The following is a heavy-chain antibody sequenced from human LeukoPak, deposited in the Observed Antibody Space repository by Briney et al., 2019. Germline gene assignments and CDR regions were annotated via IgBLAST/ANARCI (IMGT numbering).Heavy chain of an antibody. D-gene: IGHD2-2*01. V-gene: IGHV1-8*01. CDR1: GYTFTSYD. Sequence: ASVKVSCKASGYTFTSYDINWVRQATGQGPEWMGWMNPNSGNTGYARKFQGRVTMTRSTSISTAYMELSSLRSEYTAVYYCARSFQPHYYYYHIDVWGKGTTVTVSS. J-gene: IGHJ6*03. CDR3: ARSFQPHYYYYHIDV. CDR2: MNPNSGNT.